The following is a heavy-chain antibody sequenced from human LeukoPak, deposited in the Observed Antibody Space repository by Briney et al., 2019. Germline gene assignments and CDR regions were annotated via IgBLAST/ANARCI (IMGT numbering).Heavy chain of an antibody. Sequence: GGSLRLSCSASGFTFSSYSMNWVRQVPGKGLEWVSYISGGSTIVYYADSMKGRFTISRDNSKNTLFLQMNSLRAEDTAVYYCAKPPWELRYYFDYWGQGTLVTVSS. CDR2: ISGGSTIV. CDR1: GFTFSSYS. CDR3: AKPPWELRYYFDY. V-gene: IGHV3-48*01. J-gene: IGHJ4*02. D-gene: IGHD1-26*01.